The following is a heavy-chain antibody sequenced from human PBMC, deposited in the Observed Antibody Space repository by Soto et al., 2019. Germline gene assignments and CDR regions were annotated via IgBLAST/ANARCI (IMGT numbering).Heavy chain of an antibody. CDR2: IYYSGST. J-gene: IGHJ4*02. CDR3: VRAHGDYHQFDS. V-gene: IGHV4-30-4*01. Sequence: PSETLSLTCTVSGGSFSSADYYWTWIRQPPGKGLEWIGYIYYSGSTYYNPSLRSRLSISLDKSKRQLSLKLSSVTAADTAVNYCVRAHGDYHQFDSWGQGTLVTVSS. CDR1: GGSFSSADYY. D-gene: IGHD4-17*01.